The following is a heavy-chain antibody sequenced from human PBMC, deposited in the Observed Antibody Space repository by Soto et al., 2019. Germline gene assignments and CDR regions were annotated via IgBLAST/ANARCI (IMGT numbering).Heavy chain of an antibody. CDR1: GYSFTSYW. Sequence: GESLKISCKGSGYSFTSYWIGWVRQMPGKGLEWMGIIYPGDSDTRYSPSFQGQVTISADKSISTAYLQWSSLKASDTAMYYCARHPYCTNGVCFFVPKQYGFIGWDDGMDVWGQGTTVTVS. J-gene: IGHJ6*02. D-gene: IGHD2-8*01. CDR2: IYPGDSDT. CDR3: ARHPYCTNGVCFFVPKQYGFIGWDDGMDV. V-gene: IGHV5-51*01.